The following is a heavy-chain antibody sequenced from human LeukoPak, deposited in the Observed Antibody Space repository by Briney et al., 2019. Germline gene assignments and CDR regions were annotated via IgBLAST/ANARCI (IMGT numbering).Heavy chain of an antibody. J-gene: IGHJ3*02. CDR2: MNPNSGDT. CDR1: GYTFTSYG. CDR3: AKLARGPDDFWSGPTNAFDI. V-gene: IGHV1-8*03. Sequence: GASVKVSCKASGYTFTSYGISWVRQATGQGLEWMGWMNPNSGDTGLAQKFQGRVAISRDTSISTAYMELSSLRSEDTAVYYCAKLARGPDDFWSGPTNAFDIWGQGTMVTVSA. D-gene: IGHD3-3*01.